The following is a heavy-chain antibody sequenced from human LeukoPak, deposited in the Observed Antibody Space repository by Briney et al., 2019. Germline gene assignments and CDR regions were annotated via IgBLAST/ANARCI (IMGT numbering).Heavy chain of an antibody. CDR1: GYFISSGYY. CDR3: ARDLYYYDSSAYPPTWFDP. Sequence: SETLSLTCTVSGYFISSGYYWGWIRQPPGKGLEWIGSIYHGGSPYYNPSLKSRVTISVDTSMNRFSLKLNSVTAADTAVYYCARDLYYYDSSAYPPTWFDPWGQGTLVTVPS. CDR2: IYHGGSP. V-gene: IGHV4-38-2*02. J-gene: IGHJ5*02. D-gene: IGHD3-22*01.